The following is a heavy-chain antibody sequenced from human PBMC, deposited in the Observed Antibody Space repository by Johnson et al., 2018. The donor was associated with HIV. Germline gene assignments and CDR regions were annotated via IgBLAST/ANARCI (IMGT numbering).Heavy chain of an antibody. Sequence: EVQLVESGGGVVQPGGSLRLSCAASGFAFSSYAMTWVRQAPGKGLEWVSGISWNSGTIGYADSVKGRFAISRDNAKNSMYLQMNGLRAEDTALYYCAKEDGAARAFDIWGQGTMVTVSS. CDR3: AKEDGAARAFDI. V-gene: IGHV3-9*01. CDR2: ISWNSGTI. J-gene: IGHJ3*02. CDR1: GFAFSSYA. D-gene: IGHD6-6*01.